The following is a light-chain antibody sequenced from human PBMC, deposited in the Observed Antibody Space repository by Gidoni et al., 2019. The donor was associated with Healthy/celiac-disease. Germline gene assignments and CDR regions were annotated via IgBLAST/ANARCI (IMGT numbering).Light chain of an antibody. V-gene: IGKV2-28*01. CDR1: QSLLHRNGYNY. CDR2: LGS. Sequence: DIVMTQSPLSLPVTPGEPASFSCRSSQSLLHRNGYNYLDWYLQKPGQSPPLLIYLGSNRASGVPDRFGGSGSGTDFTLKISRVEAEDVGVFNKLLTFGQGTRLEIK. CDR3: LLT. J-gene: IGKJ5*01.